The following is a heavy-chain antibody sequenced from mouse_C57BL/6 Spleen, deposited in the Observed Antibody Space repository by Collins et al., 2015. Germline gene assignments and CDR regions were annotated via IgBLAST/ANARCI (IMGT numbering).Heavy chain of an antibody. D-gene: IGHD1-1*01. V-gene: IGHV1-59*01. Sequence: QVQLQQPGAELVGPGTSVKLSCKASGYTFTSYWMHWVKQRPGQGLEWIGVIDPSDSYTNYNQKFKGKATLTVDTSSSTAYMQPSSLTSEDSAVYYCASQAYYYGSRAMDYWGQGTSVTVSS. J-gene: IGHJ4*01. CDR1: GYTFTSYW. CDR3: ASQAYYYGSRAMDY. CDR2: IDPSDSYT.